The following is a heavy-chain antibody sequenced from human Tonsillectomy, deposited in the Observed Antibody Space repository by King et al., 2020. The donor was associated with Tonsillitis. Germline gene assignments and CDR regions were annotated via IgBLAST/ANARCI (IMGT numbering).Heavy chain of an antibody. CDR3: AKXAXXXVRGGXWYLXL. CDR2: ISYDGSNK. J-gene: IGHJ2*01. CDR1: XXTFXSXG. Sequence: VQLVESGGGVVQPGRSLRLSCAASXXTFXSXGMHWVRQAPGKGLEWVTVISYDGSNKYYADSVKGRFTISRDNSKNTLYLQMNSLRAEDTAVYYCAKXAXXXVRGGXWYLXLWGRXTLVTV. V-gene: IGHV3-30*18. D-gene: IGHD3-10*01.